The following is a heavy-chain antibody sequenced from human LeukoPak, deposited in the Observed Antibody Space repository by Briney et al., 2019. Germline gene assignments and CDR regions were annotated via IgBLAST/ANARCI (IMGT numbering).Heavy chain of an antibody. J-gene: IGHJ4*02. V-gene: IGHV1-2*02. CDR3: AREGISVGDRRDAAFDY. Sequence: ASVKVSCKASGYTFTGYYMHWVRQAPGQGLEWMGWINPNSGGTNYAQKFQGRVTMTRDTSISTAYMELSRLRSDDTAVYYCAREGISVGDRRDAAFDYWGQGTLVTVSS. CDR1: GYTFTGYY. D-gene: IGHD3-10*01. CDR2: INPNSGGT.